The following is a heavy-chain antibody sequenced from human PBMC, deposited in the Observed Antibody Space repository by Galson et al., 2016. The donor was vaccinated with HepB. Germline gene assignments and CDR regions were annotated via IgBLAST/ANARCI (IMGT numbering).Heavy chain of an antibody. CDR3: SSGGYDSDY. J-gene: IGHJ4*02. D-gene: IGHD5-12*01. CDR1: GFIFSDYY. V-gene: IGHV3-11*04. Sequence: SLRLSCAASGFIFSDYYMIWIRQAPGKGLEWVSYISSSGSLIYYADSVKGRFTVSRANAHNSLFLQMNSLRAEATAVYYCSSGGYDSDYWGQGTLVTVSS. CDR2: ISSSGSLI.